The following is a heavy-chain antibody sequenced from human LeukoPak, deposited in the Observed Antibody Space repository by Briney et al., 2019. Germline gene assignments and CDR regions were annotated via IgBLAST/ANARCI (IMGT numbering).Heavy chain of an antibody. CDR2: IGTAGDT. D-gene: IGHD3-10*01. V-gene: IGHV3-13*01. CDR1: GFTFSSYD. J-gene: IGHJ4*02. Sequence: GGSLRLACAASGFTFSSYDMHWVSQATGKGLERVTAIGTAGDTYYPGSVKGRFTISRENAKNSLYLQMNSLRAGDTAVYYCARGGVYGSGSHYNPNPTDFDYWGQGTLVTVSS. CDR3: ARGGVYGSGSHYNPNPTDFDY.